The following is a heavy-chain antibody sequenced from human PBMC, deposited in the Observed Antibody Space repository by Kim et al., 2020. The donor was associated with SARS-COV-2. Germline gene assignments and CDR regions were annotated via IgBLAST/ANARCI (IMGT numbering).Heavy chain of an antibody. Sequence: GGSLRLSCAASGFTFSTYAMHWVRQAPGKGLEWVAVISYDGSHKYYVDSVKGRFTISRDNSKNTLYLQMNSLRAEDAAVYYCARDDQAPYCSGISCFSVYFQHWGQGTLVTVSS. CDR3: ARDDQAPYCSGISCFSVYFQH. CDR2: ISYDGSHK. J-gene: IGHJ1*01. CDR1: GFTFSTYA. V-gene: IGHV3-30*04. D-gene: IGHD2-15*01.